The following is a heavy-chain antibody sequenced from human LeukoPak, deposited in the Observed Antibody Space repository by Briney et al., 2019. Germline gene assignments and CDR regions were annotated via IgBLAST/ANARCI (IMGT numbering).Heavy chain of an antibody. V-gene: IGHV1-2*02. CDR1: GYTFTAYY. CDR3: ARVRWRSPGDY. J-gene: IGHJ4*02. D-gene: IGHD3-10*01. CDR2: MNPNSGGT. Sequence: VKVSCKASGYTFTAYYIQWVRQAPGQGPEWMGWMNPNSGGTDTAQKFQGRVTMTKGTSINTAYMELNRLRSDDTAVYYCARVRWRSPGDYWGQGTLVTVSS.